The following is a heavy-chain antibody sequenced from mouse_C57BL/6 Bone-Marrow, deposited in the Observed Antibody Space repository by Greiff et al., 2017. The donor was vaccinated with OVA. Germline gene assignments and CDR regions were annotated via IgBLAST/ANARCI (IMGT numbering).Heavy chain of an antibody. D-gene: IGHD2-2*01. CDR1: GYAFSSSW. J-gene: IGHJ1*03. Sequence: VQLQQSGPELVKPGASVKISCKASGYAFSSSWMNWVKQRPGKGLEWIGRIYPGDGDTNYNGKFKGKATLTADKSSSTAYMQLSSLTSEDSAVYVCARSGLLWLEDWYFDVWGTGTTVTVSS. CDR3: ARSGLLWLEDWYFDV. V-gene: IGHV1-82*01. CDR2: IYPGDGDT.